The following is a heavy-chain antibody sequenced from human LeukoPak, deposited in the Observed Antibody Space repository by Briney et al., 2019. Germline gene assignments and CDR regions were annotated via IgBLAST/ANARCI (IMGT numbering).Heavy chain of an antibody. Sequence: GASVKVSCKASGYTFTSYDINWVRQATGQGFEWMGWMSPSTGNTGYAQKFQGRVTMTRYTSVSTAYMELSSLRSEDTAVYYCARGVEQLGNFDYWGQGTLVTVSS. CDR3: ARGVEQLGNFDY. CDR1: GYTFTSYD. CDR2: MSPSTGNT. D-gene: IGHD6-6*01. J-gene: IGHJ4*02. V-gene: IGHV1-8*01.